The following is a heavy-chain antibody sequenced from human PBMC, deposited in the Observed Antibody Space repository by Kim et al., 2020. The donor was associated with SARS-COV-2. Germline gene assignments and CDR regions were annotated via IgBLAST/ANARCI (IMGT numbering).Heavy chain of an antibody. CDR1: GFTFSSYE. Sequence: GGSLRLSCAASGFTFSSYEMNWVRQAPGKGLEWVSYISSSGSTIYYADSVKGRFTISRDNAKNSLYLQMNSLRAEDTAVYYCARVLYPVSGIAAAGYFDYWGQGTLVTVSS. J-gene: IGHJ4*02. D-gene: IGHD6-13*01. CDR3: ARVLYPVSGIAAAGYFDY. CDR2: ISSSGSTI. V-gene: IGHV3-48*03.